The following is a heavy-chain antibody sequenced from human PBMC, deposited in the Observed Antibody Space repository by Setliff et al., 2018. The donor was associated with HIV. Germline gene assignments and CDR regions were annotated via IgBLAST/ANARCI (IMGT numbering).Heavy chain of an antibody. J-gene: IGHJ5*02. Sequence: SETLSLTCTVSGGSISSNSYYWSWIRQPAGKGLEWIGRVYASGNTAYNPSLKSRVSISIDTSKNEFSLKLSSVTAADTAVYYCARSVVVVTVEWFDPWGQGTLVTVSS. V-gene: IGHV4-61*02. CDR1: GGSISSNSYY. CDR2: VYASGNT. CDR3: ARSVVVVTVEWFDP. D-gene: IGHD2-21*02.